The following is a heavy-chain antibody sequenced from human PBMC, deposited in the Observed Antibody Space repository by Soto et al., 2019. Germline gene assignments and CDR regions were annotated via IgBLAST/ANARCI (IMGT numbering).Heavy chain of an antibody. Sequence: QVHLVQSGAVVENPGASVKVSCKASGYTFTNFGINWVRQAPGQGLEWMGWITPNNGNANYPQKHQDRLTITTDTSTNTAYLELRSLRSDDTAVYFCARARMFSGAHHDYWGQGTRVTVSS. D-gene: IGHD1-26*01. CDR3: ARARMFSGAHHDY. CDR2: ITPNNGNA. V-gene: IGHV1-18*04. J-gene: IGHJ4*02. CDR1: GYTFTNFG.